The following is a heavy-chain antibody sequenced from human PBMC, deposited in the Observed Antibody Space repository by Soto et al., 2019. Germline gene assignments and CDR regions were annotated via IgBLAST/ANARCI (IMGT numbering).Heavy chain of an antibody. CDR2: IWYDGSNK. J-gene: IGHJ4*02. CDR1: RFTFSSYG. V-gene: IGHV3-33*01. CDR3: GRDSSRYCGGDCAVDY. Sequence: QVQLVESGGGVVQPGRSLRLSCAASRFTFSSYGMHWVRQAPGKGLEWVAVIWYDGSNKYYGDSVKGRFTISRDNSKNTLYLQMNSLRAEDTAVYFCGRDSSRYCGGDCAVDYWGQGTLVTVSS. D-gene: IGHD2-21*02.